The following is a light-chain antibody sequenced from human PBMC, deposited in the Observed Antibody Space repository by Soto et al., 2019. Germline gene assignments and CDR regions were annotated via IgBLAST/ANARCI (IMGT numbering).Light chain of an antibody. J-gene: IGKJ1*01. CDR3: QQYNSYSRT. V-gene: IGKV1-5*01. CDR2: DAS. Sequence: DIQMPQSPSTLSASVADRVTVTCRARQSISSWSAWDQQKPGKATKLLIDDASSLESGVPSRFSGSGSGTEFTLTISSLQPDDFATYYCQQYNSYSRTFGQGTKVDIK. CDR1: QSISSW.